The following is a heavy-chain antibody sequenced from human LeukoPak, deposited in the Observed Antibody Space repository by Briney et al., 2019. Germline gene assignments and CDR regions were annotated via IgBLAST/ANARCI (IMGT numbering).Heavy chain of an antibody. Sequence: SETLSLTCAVYGGSFSGYYWSWIRQPPGKGLEWIGAINHSGSTNYNPSLKSRVTISVDTPKSQFSLKLSSVTAADTAVYYCARGRVTRRRCSGGSCDHYYMDVWGKGTTVTVSS. V-gene: IGHV4-34*01. D-gene: IGHD2-15*01. CDR3: ARGRVTRRRCSGGSCDHYYMDV. J-gene: IGHJ6*03. CDR2: INHSGST. CDR1: GGSFSGYY.